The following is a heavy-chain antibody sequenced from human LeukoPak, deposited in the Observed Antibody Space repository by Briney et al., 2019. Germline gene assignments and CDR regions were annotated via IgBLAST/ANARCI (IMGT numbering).Heavy chain of an antibody. CDR2: TYYSGST. CDR3: ARLRYDSSGYYWTHYYYYMDV. J-gene: IGHJ6*03. Sequence: SETLSLTCTVSGGSISSYYWSWIRQPPGKGLEWIGYTYYSGSTNYNPSLKSRVTISVDTSKNQFSLKLSSVTAADTAVYYCARLRYDSSGYYWTHYYYYMDVWGKGTTVTVSS. V-gene: IGHV4-59*01. CDR1: GGSISSYY. D-gene: IGHD3-22*01.